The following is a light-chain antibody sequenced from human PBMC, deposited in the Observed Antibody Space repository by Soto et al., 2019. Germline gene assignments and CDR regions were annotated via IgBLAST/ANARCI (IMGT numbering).Light chain of an antibody. CDR2: GAS. J-gene: IGKJ1*01. CDR3: QQYGSSPGT. V-gene: IGKV3-20*01. CDR1: QTVSSSY. Sequence: EIVLTQSPGTLSLSPGERATLSCRASQTVSSSYLAWYQQKPGQAPRLLIYGASSRATGIPDRFSGSGSGTDFTLTISRLETEDFAVYYCQQYGSSPGTFGQGIKVEIK.